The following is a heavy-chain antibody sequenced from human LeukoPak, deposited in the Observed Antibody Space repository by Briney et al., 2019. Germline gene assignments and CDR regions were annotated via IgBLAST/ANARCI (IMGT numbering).Heavy chain of an antibody. Sequence: GGSLSPAFGPSGFAFSNYGMHWVRQAPGKGLVWVSCINTDGSSTNYADSVKGRFTISRDNAKNTLYLQMNSLRAEDRAFEYCARDAGSYYMGDWGKGTTVIVSS. CDR3: ARDAGSYYMGD. V-gene: IGHV3-74*01. J-gene: IGHJ6*03. D-gene: IGHD3-10*01. CDR2: INTDGSST. CDR1: GFAFSNYG.